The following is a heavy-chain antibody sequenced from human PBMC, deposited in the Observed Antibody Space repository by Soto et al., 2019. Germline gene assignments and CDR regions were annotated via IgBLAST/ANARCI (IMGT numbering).Heavy chain of an antibody. Sequence: PGGSLRLSCSASGFTFSIYAMHWVRQAPGKGLEYVSAISSNGGSTYYADSVKGRFTISRDNSKNTLYLQMSSLRAEDTAVYYCVKDALIAAAGRYYFDYWGQGTLVTVSS. CDR2: ISSNGGST. CDR3: VKDALIAAAGRYYFDY. V-gene: IGHV3-64D*06. J-gene: IGHJ4*02. CDR1: GFTFSIYA. D-gene: IGHD6-13*01.